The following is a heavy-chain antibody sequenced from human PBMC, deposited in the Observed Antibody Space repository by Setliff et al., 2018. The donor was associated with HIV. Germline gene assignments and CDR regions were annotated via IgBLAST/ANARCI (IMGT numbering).Heavy chain of an antibody. CDR3: ARDPDHSSSSDYFDY. Sequence: PGGSLRLSCAASGFTFSSYWMNWVRQAPGKGLEWVANIKQDGSEKYYVDSVKGRFTISRDNVKKSLYLQMNSLRAEDTAVYYCARDPDHSSSSDYFDYWGQGTRVTVSS. J-gene: IGHJ4*02. CDR1: GFTFSSYW. CDR2: IKQDGSEK. D-gene: IGHD6-6*01. V-gene: IGHV3-7*01.